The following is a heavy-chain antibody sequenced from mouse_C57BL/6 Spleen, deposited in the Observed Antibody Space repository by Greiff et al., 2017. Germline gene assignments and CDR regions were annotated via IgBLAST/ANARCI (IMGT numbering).Heavy chain of an antibody. CDR3: ARQGITTVVAVDY. Sequence: VQLQQPGAELVKPGASVKLSCKASGYTFTSYWMHWVKQRPGQGLEWIGMIHPNSGSTNYNEKFKSKATLTVDKSSSTAYMQLSSLTSEDSAVYSCARQGITTVVAVDYWGQGTTLTVSS. J-gene: IGHJ2*01. CDR2: IHPNSGST. CDR1: GYTFTSYW. D-gene: IGHD1-1*01. V-gene: IGHV1-64*01.